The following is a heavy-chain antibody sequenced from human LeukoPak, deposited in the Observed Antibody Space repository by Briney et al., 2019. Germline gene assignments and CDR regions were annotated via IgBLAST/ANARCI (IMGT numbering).Heavy chain of an antibody. V-gene: IGHV4-39*01. CDR3: ARVRVVAATPYYFDY. D-gene: IGHD2-15*01. CDR1: GGSISSSSYY. J-gene: IGHJ4*02. CDR2: IYYSGST. Sequence: SETLSLTCTVSGGSISSSSYYWGWIRQPPGKGLEWIGSIYYSGSTYYNPSLKSRVTISVDTSKNQFSLKLSSVTAADTAVYYCARVRVVAATPYYFDYWGRGTLVTVSS.